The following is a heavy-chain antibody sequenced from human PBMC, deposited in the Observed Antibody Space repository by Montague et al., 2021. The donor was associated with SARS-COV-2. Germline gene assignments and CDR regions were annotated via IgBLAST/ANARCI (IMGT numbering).Heavy chain of an antibody. Sequence: SETLSLTCTVSGGSISSRSYYWGWIRQSPGMGLEWIGSIHYSGSTFYNPSLKSRVTISADTSKNQFSLRVSGVTAEDTTGYFCARHGDSGYEPDGFHIWGQGTRVTVSS. V-gene: IGHV4-39*01. CDR3: ARHGDSGYEPDGFHI. J-gene: IGHJ3*02. CDR1: GGSISSRSYY. CDR2: IHYSGST. D-gene: IGHD5-12*01.